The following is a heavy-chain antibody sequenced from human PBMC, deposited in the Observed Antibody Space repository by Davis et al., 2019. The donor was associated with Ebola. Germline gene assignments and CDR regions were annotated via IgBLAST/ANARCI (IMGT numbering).Heavy chain of an antibody. CDR2: INPNTGGI. D-gene: IGHD7-27*01. V-gene: IGHV1-2*02. Sequence: ASVKVSCKASGYTFTGYYIHWVRQAPGQGLEWLGWINPNTGGITYAQKFLGRVTMTRDTSTVTAYMQLSKLTYDDPAVYYCASPANWGYYWGQGTLVTVSS. CDR1: GYTFTGYY. CDR3: ASPANWGYY. J-gene: IGHJ4*02.